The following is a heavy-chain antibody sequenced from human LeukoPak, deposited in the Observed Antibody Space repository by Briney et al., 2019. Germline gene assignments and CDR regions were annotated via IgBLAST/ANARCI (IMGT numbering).Heavy chain of an antibody. CDR2: ICSGGDK. D-gene: IGHD5-24*01. V-gene: IGHV3-53*01. Sequence: GGSLRPSCAASGFTVSSNFMSWVRQAPGKGLEWVSLICSGGDKYYADSVSGRVTISRDNSKNTLYLQVNSLRAEDTAVYYCARESSGVEDYAFDIWGQGTMVTVSS. CDR3: ARESSGVEDYAFDI. J-gene: IGHJ3*02. CDR1: GFTVSSNF.